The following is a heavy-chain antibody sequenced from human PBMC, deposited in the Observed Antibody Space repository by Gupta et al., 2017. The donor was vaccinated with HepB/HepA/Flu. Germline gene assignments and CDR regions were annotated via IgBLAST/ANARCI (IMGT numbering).Heavy chain of an antibody. D-gene: IGHD5-24*01. CDR2: TYTSGNT. Sequence: EVQLVESGGGLVQPGGSLRLSCAASGFTVSSYYMAWVRQAPGKWLEWVSVTYTSGNTYYADSVKGRVTISRDNSKNTLYLQMHSLRADDTAVYYCAREGRDGATVLRYFFDYWGQGTLVTVSS. V-gene: IGHV3-66*01. J-gene: IGHJ4*02. CDR1: GFTVSSYY. CDR3: AREGRDGATVLRYFFDY.